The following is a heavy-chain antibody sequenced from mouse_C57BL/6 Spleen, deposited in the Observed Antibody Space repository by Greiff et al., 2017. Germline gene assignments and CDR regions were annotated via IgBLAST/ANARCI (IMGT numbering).Heavy chain of an antibody. Sequence: QVQLQQPGAELVRPGSSVKLSCKASGYTFTSYWMDWVKQRPGQGLEWIGNIYPSDSETHYNQKFKDKATLTVDKSSSTAYMQLSSLTSEDSAVYYCARETGTGDYWGQGTTLTVSS. CDR2: IYPSDSET. J-gene: IGHJ2*01. CDR3: ARETGTGDY. D-gene: IGHD4-1*01. CDR1: GYTFTSYW. V-gene: IGHV1-61*01.